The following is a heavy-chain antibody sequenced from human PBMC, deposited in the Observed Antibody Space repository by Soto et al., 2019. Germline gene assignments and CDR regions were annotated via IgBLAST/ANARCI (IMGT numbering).Heavy chain of an antibody. CDR1: GFKFSRSW. CDR3: ARGFYTDY. CDR2: MKEDGSEK. D-gene: IGHD3-3*01. J-gene: IGHJ4*02. Sequence: GGSLRLSCGASGFKFSRSWMSWVRQAPGKGLEWVANMKEDGSEKYYADSVRGRFTISRDNAKSSVHLQMNSLRVEDTAVYYCARGFYTDYWGQGALVTVSS. V-gene: IGHV3-7*01.